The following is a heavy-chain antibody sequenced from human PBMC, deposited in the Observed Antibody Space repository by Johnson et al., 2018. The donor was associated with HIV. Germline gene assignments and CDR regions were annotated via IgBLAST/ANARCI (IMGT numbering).Heavy chain of an antibody. CDR3: ARDRAPVYSSSSTPFDALDI. Sequence: VQLVESGGGVVRPGGSLRLSCAASGFTFSSYWMSWVRQAPGKGLEWVANIKQDGSEKYYVDSVKGRFTISRDNAKNSLYLQMNSRRAEDTAVYYLARDRAPVYSSSSTPFDALDIWGQGTVVSVSS. CDR1: GFTFSSYW. J-gene: IGHJ3*02. CDR2: IKQDGSEK. D-gene: IGHD6-6*01. V-gene: IGHV3-7*05.